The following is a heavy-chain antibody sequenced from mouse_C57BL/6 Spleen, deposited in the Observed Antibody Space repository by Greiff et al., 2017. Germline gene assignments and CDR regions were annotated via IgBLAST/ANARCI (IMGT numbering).Heavy chain of an antibody. V-gene: IGHV2-6-1*01. Sequence: VKLMESGPGLVAPSQSLSITCTVSGFSLTSYGVHWVRQPPGKGLEWLVVIWSDGSTTYNSALKSRLSISKDNSKSQVFVKMNSLQTDDTAMYYCARHAPSTAVGAMDYWGQGTSVTVCS. CDR1: GFSLTSYG. CDR3: ARHAPSTAVGAMDY. D-gene: IGHD1-1*01. CDR2: IWSDGST. J-gene: IGHJ4*01.